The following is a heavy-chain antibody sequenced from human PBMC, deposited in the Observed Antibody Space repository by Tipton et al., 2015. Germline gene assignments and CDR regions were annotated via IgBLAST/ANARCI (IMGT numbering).Heavy chain of an antibody. CDR3: ANSWPVDFWNFDY. CDR1: GFTFSAYS. D-gene: IGHD3-3*01. J-gene: IGHJ4*02. CDR2: ISSAGFST. Sequence: SLRLSCAASGFTFSAYSMNWVRQAPGKALEWVSYISSAGFSTYYADSVKGRFTISRDSSKNTMYLQMNSLRADDTAMYYCANSWPVDFWNFDYWGQGTLVTVSS. V-gene: IGHV3-48*01.